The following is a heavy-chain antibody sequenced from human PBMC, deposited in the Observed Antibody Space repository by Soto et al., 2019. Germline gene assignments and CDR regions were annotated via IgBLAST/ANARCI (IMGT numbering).Heavy chain of an antibody. CDR2: IYVTGTT. D-gene: IGHD1-1*01. V-gene: IGHV4-4*07. J-gene: IGHJ5*02. CDR3: VRDGTKTLRDWFDP. CDR1: GSSISGFY. Sequence: SETLSLPCAVSGSSISGFYWSWIRKSAGKGLEWIGRIYVTGTTDYNPSLKSLVMMSVDTSKKQFSLKLRSVTAADTAVYYCVRDGTKTLRDWFDPGGQG.